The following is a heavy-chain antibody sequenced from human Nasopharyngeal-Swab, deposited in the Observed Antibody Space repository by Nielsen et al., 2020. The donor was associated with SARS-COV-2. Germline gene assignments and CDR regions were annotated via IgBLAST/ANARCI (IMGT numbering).Heavy chain of an antibody. V-gene: IGHV3-11*05. Sequence: GGSLRLSCAASGFTFSDYYMSWIRQAPGKGLEWVSYISSSSSYTNYADSVKGRFTISRDNAKNSLYLQMNSLRVEDTGVYYCAKDLHSSSWPVGYWGQGTLVTVSS. D-gene: IGHD6-6*01. CDR1: GFTFSDYY. CDR3: AKDLHSSSWPVGY. CDR2: ISSSSSYT. J-gene: IGHJ4*02.